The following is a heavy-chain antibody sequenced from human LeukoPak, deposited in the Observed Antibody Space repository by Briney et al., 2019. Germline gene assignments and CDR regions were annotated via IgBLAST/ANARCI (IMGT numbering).Heavy chain of an antibody. D-gene: IGHD6-19*01. CDR3: ARVDSGSACAS. CDR1: GFTLSSYS. J-gene: IGHJ1*01. CDR2: ISRNGRNT. Sequence: GGSLRLSCAASGFTLSSYSMHWVRQAPGNGLEFVSAISRNGRNTYYANSVKGRFTISRDISKNTLYLQMGSLRPEDMAVYYCARVDSGSACASWGQGILVTVSS. V-gene: IGHV3-64*01.